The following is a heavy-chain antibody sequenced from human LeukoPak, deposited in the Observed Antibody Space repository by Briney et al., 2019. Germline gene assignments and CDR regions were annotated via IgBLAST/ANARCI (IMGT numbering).Heavy chain of an antibody. CDR3: ARVRVYCSGGRCSQKALDY. CDR1: GYTFTSYY. D-gene: IGHD2-15*01. V-gene: IGHV1-46*01. CDR2: INPSGGST. Sequence: ASVKVSCKASGYTFTSYYMHWVRQAPGQGLEWMGIINPSGGSTSYAQKFQGRVTMTRDTSTSTVYMELSSLRSEDTAVYYCARVRVYCSGGRCSQKALDYWGQGTLVTVSS. J-gene: IGHJ4*02.